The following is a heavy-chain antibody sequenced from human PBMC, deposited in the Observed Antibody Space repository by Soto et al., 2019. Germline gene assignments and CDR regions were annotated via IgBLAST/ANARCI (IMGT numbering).Heavy chain of an antibody. CDR2: IIPVLGIA. Sequence: QVQLVQSGAEVKKPGSSVKVSCKASGGTFSSYTISWVRQAPGQGLEWMGRIIPVLGIANYAQKFQGRVTITADKSTSTAYMELSSLRSEDTAVYYCARERDGYNLFDNGGQGTLVTVSS. D-gene: IGHD5-12*01. CDR1: GGTFSSYT. J-gene: IGHJ4*02. CDR3: ARERDGYNLFDN. V-gene: IGHV1-69*08.